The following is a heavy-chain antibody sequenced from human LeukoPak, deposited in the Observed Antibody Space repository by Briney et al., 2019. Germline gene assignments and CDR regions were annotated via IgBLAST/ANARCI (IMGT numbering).Heavy chain of an antibody. CDR2: TKQDGSDK. CDR1: GFTFSTYW. J-gene: IGHJ4*02. V-gene: IGHV3-7*01. Sequence: QPGGSLRLSCAASGFTFSTYWMSWVRQAPGKGLEWVANTKQDGSDKYYVDSVKGRFTISRGNAKNSLFLQMNSLRAEDTAVYYCARVRCSSNSCFPDYWGQGTLVTVSS. CDR3: ARVRCSSNSCFPDY. D-gene: IGHD2-2*01.